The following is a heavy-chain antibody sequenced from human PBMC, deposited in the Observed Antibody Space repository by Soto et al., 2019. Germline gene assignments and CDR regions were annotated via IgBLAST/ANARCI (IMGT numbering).Heavy chain of an antibody. CDR3: ARGPIPNWNYYGMDV. J-gene: IGHJ6*02. CDR2: IYYSGST. D-gene: IGHD1-1*01. Sequence: SETLSLTCTVSGGSVNSGGYPWSWIRQHPGKGLEWIGDIYYSGSTYYNPSLKSRVTISIDTSTNHFSLHLSALTAADTAVYYCARGPIPNWNYYGMDVWGQGTTVTVSS. CDR1: GGSVNSGGYP. V-gene: IGHV4-31*03.